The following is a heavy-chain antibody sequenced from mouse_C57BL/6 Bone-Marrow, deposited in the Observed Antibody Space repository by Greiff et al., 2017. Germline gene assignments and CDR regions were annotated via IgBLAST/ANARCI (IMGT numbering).Heavy chain of an antibody. Sequence: VHLVESGAELARPGASVKLSCKASGYTFTSYGISWVKQRPGQGLEWIGEIYPRSGNTYYNEKFKGKAPLTADKSSSTAYMELRSLTSEESAVYFCARTGHYSSFAYWGQGTLVTVSA. D-gene: IGHD2-1*01. CDR2: IYPRSGNT. V-gene: IGHV1-81*01. J-gene: IGHJ3*01. CDR3: ARTGHYSSFAY. CDR1: GYTFTSYG.